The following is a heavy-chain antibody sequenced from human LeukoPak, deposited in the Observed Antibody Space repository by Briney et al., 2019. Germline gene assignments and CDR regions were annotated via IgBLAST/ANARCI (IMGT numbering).Heavy chain of an antibody. Sequence: AGGSLRLSCAASGFTFINYGMTWVRQAPGKGLEWVAGISASGGTTYYADSVKGRFTSSRDNSKNTLYLQMNSLRAEDTAVYYCLLHHDHYYGGRWFDPWGQGTLVTVSS. CDR2: ISASGGTT. D-gene: IGHD4-23*01. CDR1: GFTFINYG. J-gene: IGHJ5*02. CDR3: LLHHDHYYGGRWFDP. V-gene: IGHV3-23*01.